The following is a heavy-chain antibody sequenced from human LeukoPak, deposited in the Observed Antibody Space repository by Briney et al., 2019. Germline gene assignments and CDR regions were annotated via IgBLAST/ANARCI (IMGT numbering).Heavy chain of an antibody. Sequence: GASVKVSCKASGGTFSSYAISWVRQAPGQGLEWMGGIIPIFGTANYAQKFQGRVTMTEDTSTDTAYMELSSLRSEDTAVYYCATVRFWSGYYNYWGQGTLVTVSS. V-gene: IGHV1-69*06. CDR2: IIPIFGTA. CDR3: ATVRFWSGYYNY. J-gene: IGHJ4*02. CDR1: GGTFSSYA. D-gene: IGHD3-3*01.